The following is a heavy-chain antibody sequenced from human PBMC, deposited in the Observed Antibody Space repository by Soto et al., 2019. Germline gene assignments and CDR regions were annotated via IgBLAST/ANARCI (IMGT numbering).Heavy chain of an antibody. V-gene: IGHV3-74*01. CDR3: ASVASSFWYGGLFDY. J-gene: IGHJ4*02. CDR2: ISSDGSST. CDR1: GFTFSTYW. Sequence: EVQLVESGGGLVQPGGSLRLSCAASGFTFSTYWMHWVSKPPGKGLVWVSRISSDGSSTSYADSVKGRFTISRDNAKNPLYLQMNSLRAAATAVYYCASVASSFWYGGLFDYWGQGTLVTVSS. D-gene: IGHD6-13*01.